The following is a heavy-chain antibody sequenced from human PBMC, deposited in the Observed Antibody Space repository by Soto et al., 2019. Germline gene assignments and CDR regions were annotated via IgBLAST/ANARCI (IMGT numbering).Heavy chain of an antibody. Sequence: PSETLCLTCSVSGGSISSYDWSWIRQPPGKGLEWIGYIYYSGSTNYNPSLKSRVTISVDTSKNQFSLKLSSVTAADTAVYYCARFRKYGSGSYSFDYWGQGTLVTVSS. D-gene: IGHD3-10*01. CDR2: IYYSGST. CDR3: ARFRKYGSGSYSFDY. J-gene: IGHJ4*02. CDR1: GGSISSYD. V-gene: IGHV4-59*01.